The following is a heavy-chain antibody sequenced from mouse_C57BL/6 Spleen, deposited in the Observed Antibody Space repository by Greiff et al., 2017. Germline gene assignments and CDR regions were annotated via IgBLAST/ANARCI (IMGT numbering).Heavy chain of an antibody. D-gene: IGHD4-1*01. CDR3: ARMGNWDGAY. CDR1: GFTFSDYG. Sequence: EVQLVESGGGLVKPGGSLKLSCAASGFTFSDYGMHWVRQAPEKGLEWVAYISSGSSTIYYADTVKGRFTISRDNAKNTLFLQMTSLRSEDTAMYYCARMGNWDGAYWGQGTLVTVSA. V-gene: IGHV5-17*01. J-gene: IGHJ3*01. CDR2: ISSGSSTI.